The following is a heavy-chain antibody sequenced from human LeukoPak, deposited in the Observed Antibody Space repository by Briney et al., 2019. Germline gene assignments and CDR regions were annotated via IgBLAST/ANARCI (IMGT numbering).Heavy chain of an antibody. CDR2: IRSKAYGGAT. CDR3: TRDLVWLVRWDY. V-gene: IGHV3-49*03. D-gene: IGHD6-19*01. J-gene: IGHJ4*02. CDR1: GFTIGDYA. Sequence: GGSLRLSCTASGFTIGDYAMSWFRQAPGKGLEWVGFIRSKAYGGATEYAASVKGRFTISRDDSKSIAYLQMNSLKTEDTAVYYCTRDLVWLVRWDYWGQGTLVTVSS.